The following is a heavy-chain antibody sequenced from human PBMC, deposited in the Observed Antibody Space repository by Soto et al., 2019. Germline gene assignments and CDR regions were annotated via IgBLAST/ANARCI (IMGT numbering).Heavy chain of an antibody. V-gene: IGHV4-31*03. CDR2: IYYSGST. CDR1: GGSISSGGYY. CDR3: ARDAGDFWSGYYFDY. D-gene: IGHD3-3*01. J-gene: IGHJ4*02. Sequence: SETLSLTCTVSGGSISSGGYYWSWIRQHPGKGLEWIGYIYYSGSTYYNPSLKSRVTISVDTSKNQFSLKLSSVTAADTAVYYCARDAGDFWSGYYFDYWGQGTLVTVSS.